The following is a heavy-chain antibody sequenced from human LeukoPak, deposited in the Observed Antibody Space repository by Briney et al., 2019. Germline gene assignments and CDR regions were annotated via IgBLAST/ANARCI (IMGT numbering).Heavy chain of an antibody. CDR1: EFTFSLYA. V-gene: IGHV3-21*05. J-gene: IGHJ4*02. CDR2: INDVSSDI. Sequence: GGSLRLSCAASEFTFSLYAMNWVCQAPGKGLEWVSYINDVSSDIHYADSVKGRFTISRDNAKNTLYLQMNSLRAEDTAVYYCARDTYQPGLIDCWGQGTLVTVSS. D-gene: IGHD2-2*01. CDR3: ARDTYQPGLIDC.